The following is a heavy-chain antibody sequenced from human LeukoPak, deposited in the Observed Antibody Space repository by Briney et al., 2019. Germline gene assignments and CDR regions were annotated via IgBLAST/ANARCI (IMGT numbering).Heavy chain of an antibody. V-gene: IGHV3-33*01. CDR3: ARGPRGAYYFDY. D-gene: IGHD1-26*01. CDR2: IWYDGSNK. CDR1: GFTFSSYG. Sequence: PGGSLRLSCAASGFTFSSYGMHWVRQAPGKGLEWVSLIWYDGSNKYYADSVKGRFTISRDNSKNTLYLQMNSLSAEDTAVYYCARGPRGAYYFDYWGQGTLVTVSS. J-gene: IGHJ4*02.